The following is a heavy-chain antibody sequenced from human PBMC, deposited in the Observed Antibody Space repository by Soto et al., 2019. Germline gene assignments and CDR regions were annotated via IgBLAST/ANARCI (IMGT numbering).Heavy chain of an antibody. J-gene: IGHJ5*02. Sequence: QLQLQESGPGLVKPSETLSLTCTVSGDSISSSSYYWGWIRQPPGKGLEWIGNVYYSGSTYYNPSLKSRVTISVDRSKNHFSLKLSSVTAADTAVSYCARHVHRAYNWFDPWGQGTLVTVSS. CDR1: GDSISSSSYY. V-gene: IGHV4-39*01. CDR2: VYYSGST. CDR3: ARHVHRAYNWFDP. D-gene: IGHD3-10*01.